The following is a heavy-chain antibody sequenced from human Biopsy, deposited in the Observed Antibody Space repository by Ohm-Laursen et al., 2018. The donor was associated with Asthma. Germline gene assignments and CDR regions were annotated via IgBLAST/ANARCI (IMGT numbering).Heavy chain of an antibody. CDR3: ASYEVVTAILPMDV. V-gene: IGHV3-30*03. CDR1: EFSFSHYP. Sequence: SLRLSCAASEFSFSHYPMHWVRQAPGKGLEWVAVISFDGSNKYYGDSVKGRFTIARDNSKNTVYLQMNSLRAEDTAVYYCASYEVVTAILPMDVWGQGTTVTV. CDR2: ISFDGSNK. J-gene: IGHJ6*02. D-gene: IGHD2-21*02.